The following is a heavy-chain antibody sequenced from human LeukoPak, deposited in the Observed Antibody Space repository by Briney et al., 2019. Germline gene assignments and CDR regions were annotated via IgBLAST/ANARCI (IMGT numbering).Heavy chain of an antibody. V-gene: IGHV3-30*18. CDR1: GFTVSSNY. D-gene: IGHD4-11*01. Sequence: GGSLRLSCAASGFTVSSNYMSWVRQAPGKGLEWVAVISYDGSNKYYADSVKGRFTISRDNSKNTLYLQMNSLRPEDTAIYYCANEYSKGDIWGQGTMVTVSS. J-gene: IGHJ3*02. CDR2: ISYDGSNK. CDR3: ANEYSKGDI.